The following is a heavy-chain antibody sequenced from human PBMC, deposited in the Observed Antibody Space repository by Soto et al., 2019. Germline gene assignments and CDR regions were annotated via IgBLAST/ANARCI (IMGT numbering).Heavy chain of an antibody. CDR1: GFTFTDYA. V-gene: IGHV3-23*01. D-gene: IGHD5-12*01. CDR2: ISGSASST. Sequence: GGSLRLSCAASGFTFTDYAMTWVRQAPGKGLKWVSSISGSASSTFYAGSVKGRFTNSRDNSRNTVSLQMNSLRAEDTAVYYCAKASSTISPDYWGQGTLVTVSS. J-gene: IGHJ4*02. CDR3: AKASSTISPDY.